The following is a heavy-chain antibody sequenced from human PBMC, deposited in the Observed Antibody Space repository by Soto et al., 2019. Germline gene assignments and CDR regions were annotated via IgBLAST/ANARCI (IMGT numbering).Heavy chain of an antibody. V-gene: IGHV4-31*03. CDR2: INHRGSL. J-gene: IGHJ6*02. Sequence: SETLSLTCTVTGVSMTFGDQYWTWIRQRPGEGLEWFGYINHRGSLYYNPSLQSRVSMSVDTSKNQFSLNLSPVTAADTAVYYCARELPQRQGRNMDVWGQGTTVTVSS. CDR3: ARELPQRQGRNMDV. D-gene: IGHD1-1*01. CDR1: GVSMTFGDQY.